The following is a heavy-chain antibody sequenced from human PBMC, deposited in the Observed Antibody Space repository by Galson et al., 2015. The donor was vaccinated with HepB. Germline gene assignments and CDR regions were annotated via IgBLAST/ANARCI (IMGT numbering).Heavy chain of an antibody. V-gene: IGHV3-23*01. J-gene: IGHJ4*02. CDR1: GFTFSSYA. D-gene: IGHD6-19*01. CDR3: AKDRAPGIAVAGGQFDY. Sequence: SLRLSCAASGFTFSSYAMSWVRQAPGKGLEWVSAISGSGGGTYYADSVKGRFTISRDNSKNTLYLQMNSLRAEDTAVYYCAKDRAPGIAVAGGQFDYRGQGTLVTVSS. CDR2: ISGSGGGT.